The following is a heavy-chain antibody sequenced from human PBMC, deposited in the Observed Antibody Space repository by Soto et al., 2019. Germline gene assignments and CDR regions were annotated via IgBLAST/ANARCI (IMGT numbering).Heavy chain of an antibody. CDR1: GGSISSSSYY. D-gene: IGHD6-13*01. CDR3: ARQPHLVTPYYYYYGMDV. Sequence: SQTLSLTCTVAGGSISSSSYYWGRTRQTPGKGLEWIGSIYYSGSTYYNPSLKSRVTISVDTSKNQFSLKLSSVTAADTAVYYCARQPHLVTPYYYYYGMDVWGQGTTVTVSS. V-gene: IGHV4-39*01. CDR2: IYYSGST. J-gene: IGHJ6*02.